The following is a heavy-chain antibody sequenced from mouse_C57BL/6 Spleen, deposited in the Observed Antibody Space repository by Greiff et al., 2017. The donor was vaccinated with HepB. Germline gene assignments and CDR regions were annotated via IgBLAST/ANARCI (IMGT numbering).Heavy chain of an antibody. CDR2: ISSGSSTI. D-gene: IGHD1-1*01. Sequence: VQLKESGGGLVKPGGSLKLSCAASGFTFSDYGMHWVRQAPEKGLEWVAYISSGSSTIYYADTVKGRFTISRDNAKNTLFLQMTSLRSEDTAMYYCARTYYYGSSYRAMDYWGQGTSVTVSS. CDR1: GFTFSDYG. V-gene: IGHV5-17*01. CDR3: ARTYYYGSSYRAMDY. J-gene: IGHJ4*01.